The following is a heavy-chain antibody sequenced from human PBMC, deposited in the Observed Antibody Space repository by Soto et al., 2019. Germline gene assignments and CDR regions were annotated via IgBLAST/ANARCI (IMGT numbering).Heavy chain of an antibody. CDR1: GFTFSNAW. J-gene: IGHJ3*02. Sequence: GGSLRLSCAASGFTFSNAWMSWVRQAPGKGLEWVGRIKSKTDGGTTDYAAPVKGRFTISRDDSKNTLYLQMNSLKTEDTAVYYCTTQVVWGIDSRAFDIWGQGTMVTVSS. D-gene: IGHD7-27*01. CDR2: IKSKTDGGTT. V-gene: IGHV3-15*01. CDR3: TTQVVWGIDSRAFDI.